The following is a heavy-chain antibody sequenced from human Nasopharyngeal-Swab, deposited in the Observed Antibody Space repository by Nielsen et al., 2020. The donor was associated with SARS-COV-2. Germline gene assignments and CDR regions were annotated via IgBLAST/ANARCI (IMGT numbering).Heavy chain of an antibody. Sequence: GESLKISCAASGFTFDDYTMHWVRQAPGKCLEWVSLISWDGGSTYYADSVKGRFTISRDNSKNSLYLQMNSLRTEDTALYYCAKDLGGYYYYGMDVWGQGTTVTVSS. CDR1: GFTFDDYT. J-gene: IGHJ6*02. CDR3: AKDLGGYYYYGMDV. V-gene: IGHV3-43*01. CDR2: ISWDGGST.